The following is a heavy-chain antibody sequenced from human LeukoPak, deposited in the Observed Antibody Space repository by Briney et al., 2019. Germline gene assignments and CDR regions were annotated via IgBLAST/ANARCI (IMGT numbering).Heavy chain of an antibody. CDR1: RFTFRCYA. CDR2: ISSNGGST. J-gene: IGHJ3*02. Sequence: GVSLTLSCAASRFTFRCYAMLWLRQGPGKGLEDGSTISSNGGSTYYANSVKGRFNIYRDNSKNTLYLQMGSLRAEDMAVYYCARDGLDAFDIWGQGTMVTVSS. V-gene: IGHV3-64*01. CDR3: ARDGLDAFDI.